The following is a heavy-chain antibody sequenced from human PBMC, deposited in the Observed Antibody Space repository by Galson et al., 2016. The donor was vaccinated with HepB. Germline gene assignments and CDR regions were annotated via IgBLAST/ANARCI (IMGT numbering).Heavy chain of an antibody. J-gene: IGHJ4*02. CDR1: GFTFASYG. D-gene: IGHD4-17*01. CDR2: IWYDGTIK. V-gene: IGHV3-33*01. CDR3: ARDYGDSNSYFNY. Sequence: SLRLSCAASGFTFASYGMHWVRQAPAKGLEWVAFIWYDGTIKYYANSEKGRFTISRDNSKDTLYLQMNSLRAEDTAVYYCARDYGDSNSYFNYWGQGTLVTVSS.